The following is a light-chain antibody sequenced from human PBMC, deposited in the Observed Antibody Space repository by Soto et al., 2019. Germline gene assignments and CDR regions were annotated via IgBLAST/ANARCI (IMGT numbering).Light chain of an antibody. CDR3: SSYAGSSNV. CDR2: EVT. CDR1: SRDIGNYNY. Sequence: QSVLTQPASVSGSPGQSITISCTGTSRDIGNYNYVSWYQHHPGKAPKLMIYEVTSRPSGVPDRFSGSKSDNTASLTVSGLQAEDEADYYCSSYAGSSNVFGTGTKVTVL. J-gene: IGLJ1*01. V-gene: IGLV2-8*01.